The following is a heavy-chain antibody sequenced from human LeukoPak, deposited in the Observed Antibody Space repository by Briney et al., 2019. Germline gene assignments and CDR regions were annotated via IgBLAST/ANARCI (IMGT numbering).Heavy chain of an antibody. V-gene: IGHV1-2*02. D-gene: IGHD1-26*01. Sequence: ASVKVSXKASGYTFTGYYMHWVRQAPGQGLEWMGWINPNSGGTNYAQKFQGRVTMTRDTSISTAYMELSRLRSDDTAVYYCARDRRASGSPYFDYWGQGTLVTVSS. CDR3: ARDRRASGSPYFDY. CDR1: GYTFTGYY. CDR2: INPNSGGT. J-gene: IGHJ4*02.